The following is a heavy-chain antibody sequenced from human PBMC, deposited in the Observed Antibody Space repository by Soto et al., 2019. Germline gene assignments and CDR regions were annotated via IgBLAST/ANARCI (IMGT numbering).Heavy chain of an antibody. V-gene: IGHV3-23*01. J-gene: IGHJ4*02. D-gene: IGHD2-2*02. Sequence: EVQLLESGGGLVQPGGSLRLSCAASGFTFTTHVMGWVRQAPGKGLEWVSTLTDTGGATYYADSVKGRFTISRDNSKNTLSLQMNSLRAEDTALYYCVKRDTASAFDHWGQGTLVTLSS. CDR3: VKRDTASAFDH. CDR1: GFTFTTHV. CDR2: LTDTGGAT.